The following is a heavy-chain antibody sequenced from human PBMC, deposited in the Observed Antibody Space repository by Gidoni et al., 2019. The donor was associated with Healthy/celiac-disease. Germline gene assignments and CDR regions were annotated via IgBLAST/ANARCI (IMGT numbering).Heavy chain of an antibody. CDR1: GFTVSSNY. CDR2: IYSGGST. Sequence: EVQLVESGGGLIQPGGSLRLSCAASGFTVSSNYMSWVRQAPGKGLEWVSVIYSGGSTYYADSVKGRFTISRDNSKNTRYLQMNSLRAEDTAVYYCARASIGYSYGFDYWGQGTLVTVSS. V-gene: IGHV3-53*01. J-gene: IGHJ4*02. D-gene: IGHD5-18*01. CDR3: ARASIGYSYGFDY.